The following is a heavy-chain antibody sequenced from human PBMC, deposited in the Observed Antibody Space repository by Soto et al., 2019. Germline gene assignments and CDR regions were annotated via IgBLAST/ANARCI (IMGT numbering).Heavy chain of an antibody. CDR1: GFTFSSYG. CDR2: TSYDGNNK. D-gene: IGHD3-10*01. V-gene: IGHV3-30*18. CDR3: AKTDRKLPLWFTIGDV. Sequence: PGGYLRLSCAASGFTFSSYGMHWVRQAPGKGLEWVAVTSYDGNNKYYADSVKGRFIVSRDNSKNTLYLQMSRLKPEDTAVYYCAKTDRKLPLWFTIGDVWGQGTTVTVSS. J-gene: IGHJ6*02.